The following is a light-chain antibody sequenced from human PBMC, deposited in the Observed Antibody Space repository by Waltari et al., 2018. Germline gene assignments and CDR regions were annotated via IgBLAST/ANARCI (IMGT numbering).Light chain of an antibody. Sequence: SSALTQDPAVSVALGQTVRYTCQGDSLGSYYASWYQQKPRQAPVLFIYGKNNRPSGIPHRFSGSSSGNTAALAVTGAQAEDEADYYWNSRDSSGNHLRVFGGGTKLTVL. CDR3: NSRDSSGNHLRV. CDR2: GKN. CDR1: SLGSYY. J-gene: IGLJ3*02. V-gene: IGLV3-19*01.